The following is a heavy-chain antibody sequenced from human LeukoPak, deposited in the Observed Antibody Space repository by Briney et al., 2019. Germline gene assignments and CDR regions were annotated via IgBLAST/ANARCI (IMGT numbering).Heavy chain of an antibody. Sequence: GASVKVSCKASGYTFTSYGISWVRQAPGQGLEWMGGIIPIFGTANYAQKFQGRVTITADESTSTAYMELSSLRSEDTAVYYCARDLDYGSGSFMDVWGKGTTVTISS. CDR1: GYTFTSYG. CDR3: ARDLDYGSGSFMDV. D-gene: IGHD3-10*01. CDR2: IIPIFGTA. J-gene: IGHJ6*03. V-gene: IGHV1-69*13.